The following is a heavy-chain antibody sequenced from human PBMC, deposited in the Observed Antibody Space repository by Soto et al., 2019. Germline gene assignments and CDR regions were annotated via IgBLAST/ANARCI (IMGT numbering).Heavy chain of an antibody. Sequence: QVQLVESGGGVVKPGKSLRLSCAASGFTLSDFAMHWVRQAPGKGLEWVAVISYDGSKTYFADSVKGRFTISRDNSKSTLYLQMNSLRADDTAVYYCASPVGYFDHYFDYWGQGTLVTVSS. CDR3: ASPVGYFDHYFDY. J-gene: IGHJ4*02. V-gene: IGHV3-30-3*01. CDR2: ISYDGSKT. CDR1: GFTLSDFA. D-gene: IGHD5-18*01.